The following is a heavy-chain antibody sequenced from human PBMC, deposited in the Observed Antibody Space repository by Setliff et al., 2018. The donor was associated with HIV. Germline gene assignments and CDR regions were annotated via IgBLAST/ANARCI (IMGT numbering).Heavy chain of an antibody. V-gene: IGHV4-34*01. Sequence: PSETLSLTCAVYGGSFSGYYWSWIRQSPGKGLEWIGEINYGRTTNYNPSLESRVTISVDTSKNQFSLRMKSVNAGDTGKYYCVRRRGPMVRGVDPSLSYYFDYWGQGTLVTVSS. CDR2: INYGRTT. J-gene: IGHJ4*02. D-gene: IGHD3-10*01. CDR1: GGSFSGYY. CDR3: VRRRGPMVRGVDPSLSYYFDY.